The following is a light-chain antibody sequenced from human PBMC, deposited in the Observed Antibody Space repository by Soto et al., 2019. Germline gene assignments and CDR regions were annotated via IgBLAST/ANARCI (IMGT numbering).Light chain of an antibody. CDR1: QSVSSN. CDR3: HQRYDWPIT. Sequence: EIVMTQSPATLSVSPGEGATLSCRASQSVSSNLAWYQQKPGQAPRLLIYDASRRATGIPARFSGSGSGTDFTLTISSLEPEDFAVYYCHQRYDWPITFGQGTRLEIK. J-gene: IGKJ5*01. V-gene: IGKV3-11*01. CDR2: DAS.